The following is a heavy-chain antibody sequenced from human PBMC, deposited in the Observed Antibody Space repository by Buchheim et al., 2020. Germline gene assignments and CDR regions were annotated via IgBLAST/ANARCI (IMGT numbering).Heavy chain of an antibody. CDR3: ARETPTVTTRGGWFDP. D-gene: IGHD4-17*01. V-gene: IGHV4-61*01. CDR2: IYYSGST. CDR1: GGSVSSGSYY. J-gene: IGHJ5*02. Sequence: QVQLQESGPGLVKPSETLSLTCTVSGGSVSSGSYYWSWIRQPPGKGLEWIGYIYYSGSTNYNPSLKSRVTISVDSSTNQFSLKLSSVTAADTAVYYCARETPTVTTRGGWFDPWGQGTL.